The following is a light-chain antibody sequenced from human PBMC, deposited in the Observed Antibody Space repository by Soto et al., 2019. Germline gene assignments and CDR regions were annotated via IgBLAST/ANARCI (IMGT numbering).Light chain of an antibody. CDR3: QQYYSYPPWT. CDR1: QGISSY. CDR2: AAS. V-gene: IGKV1-8*01. Sequence: AIRMTQSPSSLSASTGDRVTITCRASQGISSYLAWYQQKPGKAPKLLIYAASTLQSGVPSRFSDSGSGPDFTLTISYLQSYDFATYYCQQYYSYPPWTFGQGTKVEIK. J-gene: IGKJ1*01.